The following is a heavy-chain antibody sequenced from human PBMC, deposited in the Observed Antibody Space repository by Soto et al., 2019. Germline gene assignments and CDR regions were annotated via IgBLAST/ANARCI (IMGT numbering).Heavy chain of an antibody. J-gene: IGHJ4*02. CDR1: GGSISSYY. V-gene: IGHV4-59*12. CDR3: ARLVRMATIIVRVFDY. Sequence: ETLSLTCTVSGGSISSYYWSWIRQPPGKGLEWIGYIYYSGSTNYNPSLKSRVTISVDTSKNQFSLKLSSVTAADTAVYYCARLVRMATIIVRVFDYWGQGTLVTVSS. CDR2: IYYSGST. D-gene: IGHD5-12*01.